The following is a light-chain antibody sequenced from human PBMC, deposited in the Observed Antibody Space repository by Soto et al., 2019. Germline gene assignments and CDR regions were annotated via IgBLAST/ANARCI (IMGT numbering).Light chain of an antibody. CDR3: CSYAGSNTFAYV. CDR1: SSDVGSYNL. V-gene: IGLV2-23*03. CDR2: EGS. J-gene: IGLJ1*01. Sequence: QSALTQPASVSGSPGQSITISCTGTSSDVGSYNLVSWYQQHPGKAPKLMIYEGSKRPSGVSNRFAGSKSVNTASLTISGLQAEDEADYYCCSYAGSNTFAYVFGPGTKLTVL.